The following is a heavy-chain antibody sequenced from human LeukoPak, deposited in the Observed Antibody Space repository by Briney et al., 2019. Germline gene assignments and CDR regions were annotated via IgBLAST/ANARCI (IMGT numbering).Heavy chain of an antibody. D-gene: IGHD2-2*01. CDR2: IHYGETT. CDR3: ARGPTYQPIDF. V-gene: IGHV4-59*05. Sequence: RTSETLSLTCTVSGGSISSYYWSWIRQPPGKGLEWIASIHYGETTYYNPSLKSRVTISVDTSKNHFSLKLSSVTAADTAVYYCARGPTYQPIDFWGQGTLVTVSS. CDR1: GGSISSYY. J-gene: IGHJ4*02.